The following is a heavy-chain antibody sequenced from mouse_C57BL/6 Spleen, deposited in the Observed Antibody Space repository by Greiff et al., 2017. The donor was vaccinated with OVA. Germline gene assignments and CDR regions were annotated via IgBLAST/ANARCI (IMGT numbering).Heavy chain of an antibody. CDR2: IYPGDGDT. CDR1: GYAFSSSW. CDR3: ASNWDDGFAY. Sequence: VHLVESGPELVKPGASVKISCTASGYAFSSSWMNWVKQRPGKGLEWIGRIYPGDGDTNYNGKFTGKATLTADKSSSTAYMQLSSLTSEDSAVYFCASNWDDGFAYWGQGTLVTVSA. J-gene: IGHJ3*01. D-gene: IGHD4-1*02. V-gene: IGHV1-82*01.